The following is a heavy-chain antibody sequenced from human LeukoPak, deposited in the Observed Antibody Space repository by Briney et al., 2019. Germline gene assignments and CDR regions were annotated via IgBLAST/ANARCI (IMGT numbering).Heavy chain of an antibody. V-gene: IGHV3-9*01. J-gene: IGHJ4*02. CDR3: AKSGLWFGELPLPFDY. D-gene: IGHD3-10*01. Sequence: PGGSLRLSCAASGFTFDDYAMHWVRHAPGKGLEWVSGISWNSGSIGYADSVKGRFTISRDNAKNSLYLQMNSLRAEDTALYYCAKSGLWFGELPLPFDYWGQGTLVTVSS. CDR1: GFTFDDYA. CDR2: ISWNSGSI.